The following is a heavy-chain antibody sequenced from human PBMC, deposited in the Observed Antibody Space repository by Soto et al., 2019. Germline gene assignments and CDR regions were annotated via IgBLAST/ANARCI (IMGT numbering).Heavy chain of an antibody. CDR3: AMLNSGSYSYHGMDV. CDR1: GFTFSSYT. Sequence: GGSLRLSCAASGFTFSSYTMNWVRQAPGKGLEWVSAISGSGGNTFYADSVKGRFTISRDSSKNTLFLQMHSLRAEDTAIYYCAMLNSGSYSYHGMDVWGQGTTVTVSS. CDR2: ISGSGGNT. J-gene: IGHJ6*02. D-gene: IGHD1-26*01. V-gene: IGHV3-23*01.